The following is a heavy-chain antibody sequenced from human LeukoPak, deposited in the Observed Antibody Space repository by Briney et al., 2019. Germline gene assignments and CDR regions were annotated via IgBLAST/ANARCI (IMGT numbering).Heavy chain of an antibody. J-gene: IGHJ4*02. Sequence: SETLSLTCTVSGGSISSYYWSWIRQPPGKGLEWIGYIFYSGSTNYNPSLKSRVTISVDTPKNQFSLKLSSVTAADTAVYYCARLSGRYSYGLYYFDYWGQGTLVTVSS. D-gene: IGHD5-18*01. CDR3: ARLSGRYSYGLYYFDY. V-gene: IGHV4-59*08. CDR2: IFYSGST. CDR1: GGSISSYY.